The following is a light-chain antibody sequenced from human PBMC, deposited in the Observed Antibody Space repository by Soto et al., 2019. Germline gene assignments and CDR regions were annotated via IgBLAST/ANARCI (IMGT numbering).Light chain of an antibody. CDR2: DVT. V-gene: IGLV2-14*03. Sequence: QSVLTQPVSVSGSPGQSIAISCTGTSSDVGAYNYVSWYQQHPGKAPKLMIFDVTNRPSGVSDRFSGSKSGNTASLTISGLQAEDEADYYCSSYTSSSTYVFGTGTKVTVL. CDR3: SSYTSSSTYV. J-gene: IGLJ1*01. CDR1: SSDVGAYNY.